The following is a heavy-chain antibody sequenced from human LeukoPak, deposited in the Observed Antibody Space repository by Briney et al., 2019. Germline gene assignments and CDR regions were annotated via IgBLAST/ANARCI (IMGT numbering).Heavy chain of an antibody. D-gene: IGHD2-2*01. CDR1: GFTFSDYY. CDR3: ARHSGGPAAITHYYYYMDV. CDR2: ISSSGSNI. Sequence: GGSLRLSCAASGFTFSDYYMSWIRQAPGKGLEGVSYISSSGSNIYYADSVKGRFTISRDNAKNSLYLQMNSLRAEDTAVYYCARHSGGPAAITHYYYYMDVWGKGTTVTVSS. V-gene: IGHV3-11*04. J-gene: IGHJ6*03.